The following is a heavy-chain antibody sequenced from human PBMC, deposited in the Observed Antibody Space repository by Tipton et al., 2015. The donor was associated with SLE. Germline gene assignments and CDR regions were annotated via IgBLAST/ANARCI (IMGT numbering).Heavy chain of an antibody. V-gene: IGHV1-69*01. D-gene: IGHD3-3*01. Sequence: QSGPEVKKPGSSVKVSCKASGGTFSSYAISWVRPAPGQGLEWMGGIIPIFGTANYAQKLQGRVTITADESTSTAYMELSSMRSEDTAVYYCARGITSFGVVITVNDYWRQGTLVTVSS. CDR3: ARGITSFGVVITVNDY. J-gene: IGHJ4*02. CDR2: IIPIFGTA. CDR1: GGTFSSYA.